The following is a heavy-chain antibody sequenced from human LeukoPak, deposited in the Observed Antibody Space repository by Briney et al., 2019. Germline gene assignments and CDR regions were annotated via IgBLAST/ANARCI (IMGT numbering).Heavy chain of an antibody. CDR1: GYTFTGNY. V-gene: IGHV1-2*02. D-gene: IGHD1-1*01. CDR2: INPNSGGT. J-gene: IGHJ4*02. CDR3: ARRSNINWLFDY. Sequence: ASVKVSCTASGYTFTGNYMHWVRQAPGQGLEWMGWINPNSGGTNYAQKFQGRVTMTRDTSISTAYMELSRLRSDDTAVYYCARRSNINWLFDYWGQGTLVTVSS.